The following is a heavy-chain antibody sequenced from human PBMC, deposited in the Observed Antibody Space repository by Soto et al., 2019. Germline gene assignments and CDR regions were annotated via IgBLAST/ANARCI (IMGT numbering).Heavy chain of an antibody. V-gene: IGHV4-4*08. CDR3: AREKVGTTFFDN. J-gene: IGHJ4*02. CDR2: VYYTGST. Sequence: SETLSLTCTVSGGSISNYYWTWIRQTPGKGLEWIGYVYYTGSTNYNPSLKSRLRLSIDTSKNQFTLNLTSVTAADTALYFCAREKVGTTFFDNWGQGIQVTVSS. CDR1: GGSISNYY. D-gene: IGHD1-1*01.